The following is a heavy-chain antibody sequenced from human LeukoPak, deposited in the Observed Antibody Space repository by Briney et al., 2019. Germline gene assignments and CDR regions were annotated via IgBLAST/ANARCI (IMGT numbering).Heavy chain of an antibody. CDR2: ISGSGGST. D-gene: IGHD6-19*01. CDR3: AKSGGSSGWYYFDY. V-gene: IGHV3-23*01. CDR1: GFTFSSYA. Sequence: PGGSLRLSCAASGFTFSSYAMSWVRQAPGKGLEWVSAISGSGGSTYYADSVKGRSTISRDNSKNTLYLQMNSLRAEDTAVYYCAKSGGSSGWYYFDYWGQGTLVTVSS. J-gene: IGHJ4*02.